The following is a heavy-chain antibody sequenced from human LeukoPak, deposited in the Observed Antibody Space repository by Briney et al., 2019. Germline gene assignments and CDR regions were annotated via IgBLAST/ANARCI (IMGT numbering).Heavy chain of an antibody. J-gene: IGHJ4*02. CDR3: AKKGSSSSGDYYFDY. CDR2: LYSSGHT. CDR1: GFTVSSSY. D-gene: IGHD6-6*01. V-gene: IGHV3-66*01. Sequence: GGSLRLSCAASGFTVSSSYMTWVRQAPGKGLEWVSVLYSSGHTYYADSVKGRFTVSRDNSKNTLYLQMNSLRAEDTAVYYCAKKGSSSSGDYYFDYWGQGTLVTVSS.